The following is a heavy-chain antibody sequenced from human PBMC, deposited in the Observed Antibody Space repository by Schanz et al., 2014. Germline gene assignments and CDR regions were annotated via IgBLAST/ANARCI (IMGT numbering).Heavy chain of an antibody. J-gene: IGHJ6*02. CDR1: GYTFTDYG. D-gene: IGHD3-9*01. CDR2: ISTSNGNT. CDR3: ARVQDDILTASEYYYVMDV. V-gene: IGHV1-18*01. Sequence: QVQVVQSGAEVKKPGASVKVSCKASGYTFTDYGVIWVRQAPGQGLEWMGWISTSNGNTNYIQKLQDRVTMTTDTSTSTAYMELRSLRSDDTAVYYCARVQDDILTASEYYYVMDVWGQGTTVTVSS.